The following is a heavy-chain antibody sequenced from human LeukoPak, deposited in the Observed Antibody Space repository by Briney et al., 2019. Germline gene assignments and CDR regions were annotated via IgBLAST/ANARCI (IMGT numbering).Heavy chain of an antibody. J-gene: IGHJ4*02. Sequence: ASVKVSCKASGGTFSSYAISWVRQAPGQGLEWMGWINPNSGGTNYAQKFQGRVTMTRDTSISTAYMELSRLRSDDTAVYYCARSTITYFDYWGQGTLVTVSS. CDR3: ARSTITYFDY. CDR1: GGTFSSYA. CDR2: INPNSGGT. V-gene: IGHV1-2*02. D-gene: IGHD2-2*01.